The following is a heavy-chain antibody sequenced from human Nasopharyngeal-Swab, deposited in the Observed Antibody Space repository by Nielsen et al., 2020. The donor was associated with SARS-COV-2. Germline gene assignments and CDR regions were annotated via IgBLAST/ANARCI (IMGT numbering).Heavy chain of an antibody. Sequence: ASVQVSCPASVYTFTSSAMPWVRPSPGQGLEWMGWINTNTGNPTYAQGFTGRFVFSLDTSVSTAYLQISSLKAEDTAVYYCAREMTLGRRGYYYGMDVWGQGTTVTVSS. V-gene: IGHV7-4-1*02. CDR3: AREMTLGRRGYYYGMDV. D-gene: IGHD1-26*01. J-gene: IGHJ6*02. CDR2: INTNTGNP. CDR1: VYTFTSSA.